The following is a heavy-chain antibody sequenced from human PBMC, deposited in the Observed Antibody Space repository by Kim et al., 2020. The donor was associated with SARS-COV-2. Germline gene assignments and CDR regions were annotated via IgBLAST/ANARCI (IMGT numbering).Heavy chain of an antibody. Sequence: YRPSLQGKVTISADKSISTAYLQWSSLKASDTAMYYCARQVVALGNWFDPWGQGTLVTVSS. J-gene: IGHJ5*02. CDR3: ARQVVALGNWFDP. D-gene: IGHD2-15*01. V-gene: IGHV5-51*01.